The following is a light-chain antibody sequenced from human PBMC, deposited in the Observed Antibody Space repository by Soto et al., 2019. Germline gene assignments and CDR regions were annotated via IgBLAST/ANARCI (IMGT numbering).Light chain of an antibody. V-gene: IGKV1-5*03. CDR1: QTISSW. J-gene: IGKJ1*01. CDR3: QHYNSYSEA. Sequence: DIQMTQSPSTLAGSVGARVARRCGASQTISSWLAWYQQKPGKAPKLLIYKASTLKSGVPSRFSGSGSGTEFTLTISSLQPDDFATYYCQHYNSYSEAFGQGTKVDIK. CDR2: KAS.